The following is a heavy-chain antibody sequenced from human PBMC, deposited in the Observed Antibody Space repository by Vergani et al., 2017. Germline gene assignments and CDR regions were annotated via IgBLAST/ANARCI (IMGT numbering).Heavy chain of an antibody. V-gene: IGHV3-21*04. D-gene: IGHD6-13*01. Sequence: EVQLVESGGGLVKPGGSLRLSCAASGFTFSSYSMNWVRQAPGKGLEWVSSISSSSSYIYYADSVKGRFTISRDNANNSLYLQMNSLRAEDTAVYYCAKDRGSSLTGAFDYWGQGTLVTVSS. CDR3: AKDRGSSLTGAFDY. CDR2: ISSSSSYI. CDR1: GFTFSSYS. J-gene: IGHJ4*02.